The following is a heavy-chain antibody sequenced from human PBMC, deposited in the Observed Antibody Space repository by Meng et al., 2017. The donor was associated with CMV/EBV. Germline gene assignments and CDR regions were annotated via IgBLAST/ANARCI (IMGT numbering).Heavy chain of an antibody. CDR1: GFSLSTSGMR. CDR2: IDWDDDK. D-gene: IGHD3-10*01. V-gene: IGHV2-70D*14. Sequence: SGPTLVKPTQTLTLTCTFSGFSLSTSGMRVSWIRQPPGKAREWLARIDWDDDKFYSTSLKTRLTISKDTSKNQVVLTMTNMDPVDTATYYCAKEVVRGENWFDPWGQGTLVTVSS. CDR3: AKEVVRGENWFDP. J-gene: IGHJ5*02.